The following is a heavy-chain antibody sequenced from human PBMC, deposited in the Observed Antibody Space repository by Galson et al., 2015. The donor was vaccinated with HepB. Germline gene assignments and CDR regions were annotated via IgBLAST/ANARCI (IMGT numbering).Heavy chain of an antibody. CDR2: ISYDGSNK. Sequence: SLRLSCAASGFTFSSYAMHWVRQAPGKGLEWVAVISYDGSNKYYADSVKGRFTISRDNSKNTLYLQMNSLRAEDTAVYYCARGMVVRGVITLPLFDYWGQGTLVTVSS. J-gene: IGHJ4*02. V-gene: IGHV3-30*04. CDR1: GFTFSSYA. CDR3: ARGMVVRGVITLPLFDY. D-gene: IGHD3-10*01.